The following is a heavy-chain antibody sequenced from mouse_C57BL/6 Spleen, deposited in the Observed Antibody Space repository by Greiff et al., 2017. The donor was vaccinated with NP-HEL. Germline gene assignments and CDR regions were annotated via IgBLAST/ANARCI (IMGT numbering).Heavy chain of an antibody. Sequence: EVKLMESGGGLVKPGGSLKLSCAASGFTFSSYTMSWVRQTPEKRLEWVATISGGGGNTYYPDSVKGRFTISRDNATNTLYLQMSSLRSEDTALYYCARVRIYYGSSYGYFDVWGTGTTVTVSS. J-gene: IGHJ1*03. CDR2: ISGGGGNT. CDR3: ARVRIYYGSSYGYFDV. D-gene: IGHD1-1*01. V-gene: IGHV5-9*01. CDR1: GFTFSSYT.